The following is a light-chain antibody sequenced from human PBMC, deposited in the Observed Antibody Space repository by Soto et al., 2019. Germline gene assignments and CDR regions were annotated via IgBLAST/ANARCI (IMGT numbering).Light chain of an antibody. Sequence: TQSRHPLSESGGDRVTITCRASQGVANYFAWYQQKPGKAPYLLIYAASTLQGGVPSRFSGSGSGTDFTLTISSLHPEDFATYYCQQLNSYPLTFGGGTKVDIK. V-gene: IGKV1-9*01. J-gene: IGKJ4*01. CDR2: AAS. CDR3: QQLNSYPLT. CDR1: QGVANY.